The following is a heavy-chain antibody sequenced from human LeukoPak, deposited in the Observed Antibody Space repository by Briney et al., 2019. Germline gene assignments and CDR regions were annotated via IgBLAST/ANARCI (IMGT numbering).Heavy chain of an antibody. CDR2: IYHSGST. J-gene: IGHJ3*02. V-gene: IGHV4-30-2*01. Sequence: PSETLSLICTVSGGSISSGGYYWSWIRQPPGKGLEWIGYIYHSGSTYYNPSLKSRVTISVDRSKNQFSLKLSSVTAADTAVYYCARGDVVPAPHAFDIWGQGTMVTVSS. CDR1: GGSISSGGYY. D-gene: IGHD2-2*01. CDR3: ARGDVVPAPHAFDI.